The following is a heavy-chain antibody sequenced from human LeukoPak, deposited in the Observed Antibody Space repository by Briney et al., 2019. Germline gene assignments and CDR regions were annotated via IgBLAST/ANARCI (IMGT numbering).Heavy chain of an antibody. CDR1: GGSISSYY. CDR3: ARHGSMIPSYYYGMDV. V-gene: IGHV4-59*08. J-gene: IGHJ6*02. D-gene: IGHD3-22*01. Sequence: SETLSLTCTVSGGSISSYYWSWIRQPPGKGLEWIGYIYYSGSTNYNPSLKSRVTISVDTSKTQFSLKLSSVTAADTAVYYCARHGSMIPSYYYGMDVWGQGTTVTVSS. CDR2: IYYSGST.